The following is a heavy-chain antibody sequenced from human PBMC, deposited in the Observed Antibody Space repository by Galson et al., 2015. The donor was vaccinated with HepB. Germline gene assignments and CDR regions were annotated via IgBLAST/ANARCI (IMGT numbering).Heavy chain of an antibody. V-gene: IGHV4-59*01. D-gene: IGHD3-10*01. J-gene: IGHJ3*02. Sequence: VQLQESGTGLVKPSETLSLTCTVSGGSIRGYYWSWIQPPPGKGLEWIGYIYYSGSTNYNPSLKSLVTISVDTSKNQFSLKLSSVTTADTAVYYCARVPPHTMVRGAAHWGGAFDIWVQGTMVTVSS. CDR3: ARVPPHTMVRGAAHWGGAFDI. CDR2: IYYSGST. CDR1: GGSIRGYY.